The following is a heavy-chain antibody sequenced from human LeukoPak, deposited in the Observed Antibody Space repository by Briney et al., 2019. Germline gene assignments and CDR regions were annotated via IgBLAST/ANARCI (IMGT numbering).Heavy chain of an antibody. D-gene: IGHD4-17*01. V-gene: IGHV4-59*01. J-gene: IGHJ4*02. Sequence: PSETLSLTCTVSGGSISSYYWSWIRQPPGKGLEWIGYIYYSGSTNYNPSLKSRVTISVDTSKNQFSLKLSSVTAADTAVYYCARYPRNDYGDLLFDYWGQGTLVTVSS. CDR2: IYYSGST. CDR1: GGSISSYY. CDR3: ARYPRNDYGDLLFDY.